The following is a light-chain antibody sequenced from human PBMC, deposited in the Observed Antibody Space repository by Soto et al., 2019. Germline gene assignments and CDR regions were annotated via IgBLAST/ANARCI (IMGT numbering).Light chain of an antibody. V-gene: IGLV1-51*02. J-gene: IGLJ2*01. CDR3: GTWDSSLREVV. CDR1: SSNIENNY. CDR2: END. Sequence: QSVLTQPPSVSAAPGQKVTISWSGSSSNIENNYVSWYQQLPGTAPQVLIYENDKRPSGIPDRFSASKSGTSATLGITGLQAGDEADYYCGTWDSSLREVVFGGGTQLTVL.